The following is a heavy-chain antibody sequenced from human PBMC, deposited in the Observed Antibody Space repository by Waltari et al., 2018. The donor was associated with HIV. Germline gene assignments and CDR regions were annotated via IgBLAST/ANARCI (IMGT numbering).Heavy chain of an antibody. J-gene: IGHJ4*02. CDR2: ISYSIRQK. CDR3: TRTVSSYKYYFDY. Sequence: VHLLESGGGLVQPGGSLRLSCAASGFTFSSYSVNWVRQAPGKGLEWIAYISYSIRQKYYGDSVQGRFTISRDNSKNSLYLQMDSLRADDTAVYYCTRTVSSYKYYFDYWGQGTLVTVSS. V-gene: IGHV3-48*04. D-gene: IGHD6-13*01. CDR1: GFTFSSYS.